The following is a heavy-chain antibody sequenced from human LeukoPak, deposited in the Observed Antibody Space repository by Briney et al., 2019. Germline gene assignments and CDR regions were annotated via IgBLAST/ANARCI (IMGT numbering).Heavy chain of an antibody. Sequence: GGSLRLSCAASGFTFSSYWMNWVRQGPGKGLEGVANINQVGSEKYYVDSVKGRFTISRDNSKNSLYLQRNSLRAEDTAVYYCTRDGAAGGVYFDYWGQGTLVTVSS. V-gene: IGHV3-7*03. CDR3: TRDGAAGGVYFDY. D-gene: IGHD6-13*01. CDR1: GFTFSSYW. J-gene: IGHJ4*02. CDR2: INQVGSEK.